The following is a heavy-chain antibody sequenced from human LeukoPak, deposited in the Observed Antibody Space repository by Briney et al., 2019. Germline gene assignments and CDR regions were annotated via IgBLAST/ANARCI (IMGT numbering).Heavy chain of an antibody. CDR3: TPSDTAMVL. CDR2: IRRKAYGGTT. D-gene: IGHD5-18*01. J-gene: IGHJ4*02. V-gene: IGHV3-49*03. CDR1: GFTFGDYA. Sequence: GGSLRLSCTASGFTFGDYAMSGCGQGPGKGLEWVGFIRRKAYGGTTEYAASVKGRFTISRDDSKSIAYLQMNRLKAEDTAVYYCTPSDTAMVLWGQGTLVTVSS.